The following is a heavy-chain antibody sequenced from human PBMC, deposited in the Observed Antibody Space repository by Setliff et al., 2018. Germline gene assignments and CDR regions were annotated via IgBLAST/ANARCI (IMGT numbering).Heavy chain of an antibody. CDR1: GYLFTNYY. CDR2: MNPGRGSR. V-gene: IGHV1-46*01. Sequence: SVKVSCKTSGYLFTNYYVHWVRQAPGQGLEWMGVMNPGRGSRNYAQRFQGRVTMTSDTSTSTVYMELSSLRSEDTALYYCARGGHIRYDYYYMDVWGKGTTVTVSS. J-gene: IGHJ6*03. D-gene: IGHD5-18*01. CDR3: ARGGHIRYDYYYMDV.